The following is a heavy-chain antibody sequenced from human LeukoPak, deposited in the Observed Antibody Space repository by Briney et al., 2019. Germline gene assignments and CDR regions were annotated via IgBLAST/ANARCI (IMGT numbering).Heavy chain of an antibody. V-gene: IGHV1-2*02. J-gene: IGHJ6*02. CDR2: INPNSGGT. CDR1: GYTFTGYY. CDR3: ARDVIGIQLSYGMDV. Sequence: GASVKVSCKASGYTFTGYYMHWVRQAPGQGLEWMGWINPNSGGTNYAQKFQGSVTMTRDTSISTAYMELSRLRSDDTAVYYCARDVIGIQLSYGMDVWGQGTTVTVSS. D-gene: IGHD5-18*01.